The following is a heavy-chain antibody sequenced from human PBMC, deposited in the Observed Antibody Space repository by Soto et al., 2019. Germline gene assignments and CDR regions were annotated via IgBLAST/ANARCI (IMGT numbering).Heavy chain of an antibody. CDR2: IYYSGST. CDR1: GGSISSYY. V-gene: IGHV4-59*01. CDR3: ARDDDSSSSYAFDI. D-gene: IGHD6-6*01. J-gene: IGHJ3*02. Sequence: SETLSLTCTVSGGSISSYYWSWIRQPPGKGLEWIGYIYYSGSTNYNPSLKSRVTISVDTSKNQFSPKLSSVTAADTAVYYCARDDDSSSSYAFDIWGQGTMVTVSS.